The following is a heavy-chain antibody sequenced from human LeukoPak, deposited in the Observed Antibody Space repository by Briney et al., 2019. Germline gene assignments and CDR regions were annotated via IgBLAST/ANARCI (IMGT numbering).Heavy chain of an antibody. J-gene: IGHJ4*02. CDR2: INAGNGNT. D-gene: IGHD6-13*01. Sequence: ASVKVSCKASGYTFTTYAMHWVRQAPGQRLEWMGWINAGNGNTKYSQKFQARVTITRDTSASTAYMELSSLRSEDTAVYYCARDPIGSRWPYYFDYWGQGTLVTVSS. V-gene: IGHV1-3*01. CDR1: GYTFTTYA. CDR3: ARDPIGSRWPYYFDY.